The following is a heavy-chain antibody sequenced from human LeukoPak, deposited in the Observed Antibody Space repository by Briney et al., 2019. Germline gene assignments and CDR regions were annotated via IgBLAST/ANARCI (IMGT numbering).Heavy chain of an antibody. V-gene: IGHV1-69*13. CDR3: VARDGYNYDPLYYGMDV. CDR2: IIPIFGTA. D-gene: IGHD5-24*01. J-gene: IGHJ6*02. CDR1: GYSFTNYY. Sequence: SVNVSCKASGYSFTNYYIHWVRQAPGQGLEWMGGIIPIFGTANYAQKFQGRVTITADESTSTAYMELSSLRSEDTAVYYCVARDGYNYDPLYYGMDVWGQGTTVTVSS.